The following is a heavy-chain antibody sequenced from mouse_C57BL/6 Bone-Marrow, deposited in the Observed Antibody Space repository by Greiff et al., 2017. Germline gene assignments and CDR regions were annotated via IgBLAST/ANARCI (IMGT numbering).Heavy chain of an antibody. Sequence: EVQVVESGGGLVQPGGSMKLSCVASGFTFSNYWMNWVRQSPEKGLEWVAQIRLKSDNYATHYAESVQGRFTISRDDSKSSVYLQMNNLRADVTGIYYCTGGNIRVYYDDNSSRFAVWGTGTTVTVSS. CDR2: IRLKSDNYAT. CDR3: TGGNIRVYYDDNSSRFAV. J-gene: IGHJ1*03. D-gene: IGHD1-1*01. CDR1: GFTFSNYW. V-gene: IGHV6-3*01.